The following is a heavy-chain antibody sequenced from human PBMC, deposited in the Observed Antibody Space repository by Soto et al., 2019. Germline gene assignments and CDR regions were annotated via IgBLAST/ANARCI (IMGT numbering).Heavy chain of an antibody. CDR1: GGSISSSSYY. V-gene: IGHV4-39*01. Sequence: QLQLQESGPGLVKPSETLSLTCTVSGGSISSSSYYWGWIRQPPGKGLEWIGSIYYSGSTYYNPSLTSRVTISVDTSKNQFSLKLSSVTAADTAVYYCARVLRGYCSSTSCYGPDYWGQGTLVTVSS. CDR3: ARVLRGYCSSTSCYGPDY. D-gene: IGHD2-2*01. CDR2: IYYSGST. J-gene: IGHJ4*02.